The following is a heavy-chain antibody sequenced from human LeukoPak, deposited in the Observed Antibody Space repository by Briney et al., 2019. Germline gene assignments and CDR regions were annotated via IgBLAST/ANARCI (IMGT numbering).Heavy chain of an antibody. J-gene: IGHJ5*02. Sequence: SETLSLTCTVSGGSISSYYWSWIRQPPGKGLEWIGYIYYSGSTNYNPSLKSRVTISVDTSKNQFSLKLSSVTAADTAVYYCARDYGDQGWFAPWGQGTLVTVSS. D-gene: IGHD4-17*01. CDR1: GGSISSYY. V-gene: IGHV4-59*01. CDR2: IYYSGST. CDR3: ARDYGDQGWFAP.